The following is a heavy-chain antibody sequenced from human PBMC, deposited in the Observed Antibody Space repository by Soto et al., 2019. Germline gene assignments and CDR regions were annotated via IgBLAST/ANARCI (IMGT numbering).Heavy chain of an antibody. J-gene: IGHJ1*01. V-gene: IGHV4-4*02. CDR3: ARTGMFYYYDIRRLPLAP. CDR1: GDTVSSTRW. CDR2: IYHLGTT. Sequence: SETLSLTCTASGDTVSSTRWWSWVRLSPGRGLEWIGDIYHLGTTNYNPSLKRRVSISLDKSKNQFSLKLTSVTAADTAVYFCARTGMFYYYDIRRLPLAPCGPGSLVPGSS. D-gene: IGHD3-16*01.